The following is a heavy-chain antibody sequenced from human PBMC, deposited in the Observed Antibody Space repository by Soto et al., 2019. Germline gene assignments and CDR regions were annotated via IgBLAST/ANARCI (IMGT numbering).Heavy chain of an antibody. J-gene: IGHJ5*02. Sequence: GASVKVSCKASGGTFSSYAISWVRQAPGQGLEWMGGIIPIFGTANYAQKFQGRVTITADESTSTAYMELSSLRSEDTAVYYCARGCLKRNPGGGWFEPWGQGTLLTGSS. CDR1: GGTFSSYA. D-gene: IGHD3-16*01. CDR2: IIPIFGTA. V-gene: IGHV1-69*13. CDR3: ARGCLKRNPGGGWFEP.